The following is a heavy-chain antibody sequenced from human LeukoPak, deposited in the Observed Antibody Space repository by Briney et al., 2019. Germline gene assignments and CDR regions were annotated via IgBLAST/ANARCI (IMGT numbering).Heavy chain of an antibody. CDR2: IYPGDSDT. CDR3: ARHSLITMVRGVSFYYMDV. CDR1: GYSFSTYW. D-gene: IGHD3-10*01. J-gene: IGHJ6*03. Sequence: GESLKISCVGSGYSFSTYWIGWVRQMPGKGLEWMGTIYPGDSDTRYSPSFQGQVTISADRSISTAYLQWSSLKASDTAMYYCARHSLITMVRGVSFYYMDVWGKGTTVTVSS. V-gene: IGHV5-51*01.